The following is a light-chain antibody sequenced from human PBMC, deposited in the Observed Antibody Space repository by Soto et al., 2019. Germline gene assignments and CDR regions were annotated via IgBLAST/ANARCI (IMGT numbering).Light chain of an antibody. J-gene: IGKJ4*01. V-gene: IGKV1-9*01. CDR3: LQRHICVGP. CDR2: IAS. Sequence: SQMTLSPSALSASLRDRVDITCRASQGIRSSLAWYQHKPGEASKLLIFIASILQSGVPSRFSGSGSGTEFTLTISSLQPEDFATYYCLQRHICVGPFGGRSKAAIK. CDR1: QGIRSS.